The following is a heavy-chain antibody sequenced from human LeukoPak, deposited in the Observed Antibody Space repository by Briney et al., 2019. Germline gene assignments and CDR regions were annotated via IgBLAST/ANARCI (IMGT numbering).Heavy chain of an antibody. V-gene: IGHV4-34*01. D-gene: IGHD6-13*01. CDR1: GGSFSGYY. CDR3: ARVRSRYSSSLLYY. CDR2: INHSGST. J-gene: IGHJ4*02. Sequence: PSETLSLTCAVYGGSFSGYYWSWIRQPPGKGLEWIGEINHSGSTNYNPSLKSRVTISVDTSKNQFSLKLSSVTAADTAVYYCARVRSRYSSSLLYYWGQGTLVTV.